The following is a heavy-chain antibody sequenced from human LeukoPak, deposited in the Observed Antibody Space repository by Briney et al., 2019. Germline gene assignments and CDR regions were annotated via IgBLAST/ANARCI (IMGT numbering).Heavy chain of an antibody. CDR3: VKEQGSGYYRTADY. CDR2: ITYDGETR. J-gene: IGHJ4*02. CDR1: GFTFSNCG. V-gene: IGHV3-30*18. D-gene: IGHD3-10*01. Sequence: GGSLRLCCAASGFTFSNCGMHWVRQAPGKGLEWVGVITYDGETRYFEDSVKGRFTISRDTSKSTLYLQMNSLGAEDTAVYYCVKEQGSGYYRTADYWGQGTLVTVSS.